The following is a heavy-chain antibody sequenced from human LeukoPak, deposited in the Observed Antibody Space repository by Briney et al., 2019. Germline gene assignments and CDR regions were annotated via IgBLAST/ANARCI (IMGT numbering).Heavy chain of an antibody. CDR1: GFSFSDSY. CDR3: AKDPNRYDSSIYYCAY. D-gene: IGHD3-22*01. J-gene: IGHJ4*02. CDR2: ISGSGSDI. V-gene: IGHV3-11*04. Sequence: KSGGSLRLSCVVSGFSFSDSYMTWIRQTPGKGLEWLAYISGSGSDIYYADSVKGRFTISRDNSKNTLYLHMNRLRAEDTAVYYCAKDPNRYDSSIYYCAYWGQGTLVTVSS.